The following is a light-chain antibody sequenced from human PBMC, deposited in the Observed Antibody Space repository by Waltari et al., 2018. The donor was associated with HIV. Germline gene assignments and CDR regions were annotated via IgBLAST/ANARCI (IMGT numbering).Light chain of an antibody. CDR1: QSVSSN. J-gene: IGKJ2*01. CDR3: QQYNNWPPYT. V-gene: IGKV3-15*01. Sequence: DIVMTQSPATLSVSPGEGATLSCRASQSVSSNLAWYQQRPGHAPKLLIYGASTTATGIPARFSGSGSGTEFTLTISSLQSEDFAVYYCQQYNNWPPYTFGQGTKLEIK. CDR2: GAS.